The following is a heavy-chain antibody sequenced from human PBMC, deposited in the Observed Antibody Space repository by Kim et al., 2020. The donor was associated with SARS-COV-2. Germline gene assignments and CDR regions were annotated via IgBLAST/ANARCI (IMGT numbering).Heavy chain of an antibody. V-gene: IGHV5-51*01. J-gene: IGHJ4*02. Sequence: GESLKISCKGLGYTFSNYWIGWVRQTPGKGLEWMGIFYPDDSDIRYNPSFQGQVTVPADKSFSTAYLQWNSLKASDTAIYYCTRLRAGVMVFDSWGQGTLVTVSS. CDR2: FYPDDSDI. D-gene: IGHD3-16*02. CDR3: TRLRAGVMVFDS. CDR1: GYTFSNYW.